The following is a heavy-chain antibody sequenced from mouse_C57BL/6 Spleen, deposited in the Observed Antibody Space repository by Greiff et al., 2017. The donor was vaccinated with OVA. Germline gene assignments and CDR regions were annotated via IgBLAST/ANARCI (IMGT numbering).Heavy chain of an antibody. J-gene: IGHJ1*03. CDR3: ARGVTTVVGYFDV. Sequence: QVQLKQSGAELVKPGASVKISCKASGYAFSSYWMNWVKQRPGKGLEWIGQIYPGDGDTNYNGKFKGKATLTADKSSSTAYMKLSSLTSEDSAVYFSARGVTTVVGYFDVWGTGTTVTVSS. V-gene: IGHV1-80*01. D-gene: IGHD1-1*01. CDR2: IYPGDGDT. CDR1: GYAFSSYW.